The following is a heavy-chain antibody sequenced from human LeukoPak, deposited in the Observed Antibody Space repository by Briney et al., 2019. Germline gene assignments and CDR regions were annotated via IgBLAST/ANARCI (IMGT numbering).Heavy chain of an antibody. Sequence: SETLSLTCTVSGGSISSSSYYWGWIRQPPGKGLEWIGSIYYSGSTYYNPSLKSRVTISVDTSKNQFSLKLSSVTAADTAVYYCARDSSIAARPEEYYFDYWGQGTLVTASS. CDR2: IYYSGST. D-gene: IGHD6-6*01. J-gene: IGHJ4*02. CDR1: GGSISSSSYY. V-gene: IGHV4-39*07. CDR3: ARDSSIAARPEEYYFDY.